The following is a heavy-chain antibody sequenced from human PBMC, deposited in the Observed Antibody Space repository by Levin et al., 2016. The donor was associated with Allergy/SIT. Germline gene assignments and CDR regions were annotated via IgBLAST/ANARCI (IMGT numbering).Heavy chain of an antibody. CDR2: ISSSSSTI. Sequence: WIRQPPGKGLEWVSYISSSSSTIYYADSVKGRFTISRDNAKNSLYLQMNSLRAEDTAVYYCARAPPGIVGATHRYYWGQGTLVTVSS. J-gene: IGHJ4*02. V-gene: IGHV3-48*01. CDR3: ARAPPGIVGATHRYY. D-gene: IGHD1-26*01.